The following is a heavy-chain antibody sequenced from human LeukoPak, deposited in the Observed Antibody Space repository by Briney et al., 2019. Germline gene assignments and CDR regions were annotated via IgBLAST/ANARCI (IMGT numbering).Heavy chain of an antibody. CDR3: ARGSVVVTPFDY. V-gene: IGHV4-30-2*01. CDR2: IYHSGST. CDR1: GGSISNGGYS. J-gene: IGHJ4*02. D-gene: IGHD3-22*01. Sequence: NSSQTLSLTCAVSGGSISNGGYSWSWIRQPPGKGLEWIGYIYHSGSTYYNPSLKSRVTISVDRSKNQFSLKLSSVTAADTAVYYCARGSVVVTPFDYWGQGTLVTVSS.